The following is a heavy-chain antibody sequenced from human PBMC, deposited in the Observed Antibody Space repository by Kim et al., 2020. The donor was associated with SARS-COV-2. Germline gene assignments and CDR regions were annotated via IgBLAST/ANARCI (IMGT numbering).Heavy chain of an antibody. CDR2: IYYSGST. D-gene: IGHD6-6*01. Sequence: SETLSLTCTVSGGSISSGGYYWSWIRQHPGKGLEWIGYIYYSGSTYYNPSLKSRVTISVDTSKNQFSLKLSSVTAADTAVYYCARDRRFNTSFPARHLGDYYGMDVWGQGTTVTVSS. CDR3: ARDRRFNTSFPARHLGDYYGMDV. CDR1: GGSISSGGYY. V-gene: IGHV4-31*03. J-gene: IGHJ6*02.